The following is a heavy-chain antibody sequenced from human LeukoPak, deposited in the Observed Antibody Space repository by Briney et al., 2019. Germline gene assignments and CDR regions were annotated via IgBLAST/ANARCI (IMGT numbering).Heavy chain of an antibody. CDR2: IYYSGST. J-gene: IGHJ4*02. CDR1: GGSISSYY. V-gene: IGHV4-59*01. CDR3: ARVGDYGGNSAILDY. D-gene: IGHD4-23*01. Sequence: PSETLSLTCTVSGGSISSYYWSWIRQPPGKGLEWIGYIYYSGSTNYNPSLKSRVTISVDTPKNQFSLKLSSVTAADTAVYYCARVGDYGGNSAILDYWGQGTLVTVSS.